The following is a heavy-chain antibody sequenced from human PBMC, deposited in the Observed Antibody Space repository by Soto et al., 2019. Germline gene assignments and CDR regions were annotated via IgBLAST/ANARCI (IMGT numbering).Heavy chain of an antibody. Sequence: QVQLQESGPGLVKPSETLSLICDVSGYSISSGYYWGWIRQPPGKGLEWIGSISHSRGTYYNPSLQSRLTLSLDTSKNQFSLRMSTVTAADTAVYYCVSDRRGTYRHNPFDYWGQGTLVTVSS. CDR2: ISHSRGT. J-gene: IGHJ4*02. CDR1: GYSISSGYY. CDR3: VSDRRGTYRHNPFDY. D-gene: IGHD3-16*02. V-gene: IGHV4-38-2*01.